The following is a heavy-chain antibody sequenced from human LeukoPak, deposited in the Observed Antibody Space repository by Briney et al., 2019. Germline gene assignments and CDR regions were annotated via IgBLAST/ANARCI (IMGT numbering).Heavy chain of an antibody. CDR1: GFTFSSYS. Sequence: PGGSLRLSCAASGFTFSSYSMNWVRQAPGKGLEWVSSIGSSGTYVYYADSVKGRFTISRDNAKNSLSLQMNSLRADDAAVYYCARASSKQLAGYLPDGFDIWGQGTVVTVSS. D-gene: IGHD3-9*01. V-gene: IGHV3-21*01. J-gene: IGHJ3*02. CDR2: IGSSGTYV. CDR3: ARASSKQLAGYLPDGFDI.